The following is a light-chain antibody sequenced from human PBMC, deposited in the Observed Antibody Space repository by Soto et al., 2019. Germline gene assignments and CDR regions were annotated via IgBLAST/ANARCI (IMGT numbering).Light chain of an antibody. CDR1: SGSVSGSYY. J-gene: IGLJ3*02. V-gene: IGLV8-61*01. CDR3: ALYVSSAIL. CDR2: NTN. Sequence: QAVVTQEPSFSVSPGGTVTLTCGLTSGSVSGSYYPSWYQQTPGQAPRTLIYNTNTRSSGVPDRFSGSILGNKAALPITGAQADDEADYYCALYVSSAILFGGGTKLTVL.